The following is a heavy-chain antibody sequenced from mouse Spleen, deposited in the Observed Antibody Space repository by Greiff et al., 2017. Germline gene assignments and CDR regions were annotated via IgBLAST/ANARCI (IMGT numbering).Heavy chain of an antibody. J-gene: IGHJ4*01. D-gene: IGHD2-4*01. Sequence: DVHLVESGGGLVKPGGSLKLSCAASGFTFSSYAMSWVRQTPEKRLEWVATISSGGSYTYYPDSVKGRFTISRDNAKNTLYLQMSSLRSEDTAMYYCARRYDYFYAMDYWGQGTSVTVSS. CDR3: ARRYDYFYAMDY. CDR1: GFTFSSYA. CDR2: ISSGGSYT. V-gene: IGHV5-9-3*01.